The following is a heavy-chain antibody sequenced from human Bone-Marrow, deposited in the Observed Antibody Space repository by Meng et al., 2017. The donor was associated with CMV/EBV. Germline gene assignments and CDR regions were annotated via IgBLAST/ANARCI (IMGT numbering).Heavy chain of an antibody. CDR3: AYYSSSGYYFDY. J-gene: IGHJ4*02. CDR2: IHHDGASK. D-gene: IGHD2-2*01. CDR1: GFTFGGYG. Sequence: GGSLRLSCATSGFTFGGYGMHWVRQAPGKGLEWVAYIHHDGASKQYVDSVRGRFLISRDNSKNTLYLHMSNLRTEGTAVYYCAYYSSSGYYFDYWGQGTLVTVYS. V-gene: IGHV3-30*02.